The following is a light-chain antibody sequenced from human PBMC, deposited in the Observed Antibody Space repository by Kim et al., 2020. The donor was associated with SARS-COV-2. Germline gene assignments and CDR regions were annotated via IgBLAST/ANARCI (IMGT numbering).Light chain of an antibody. CDR1: NIVSRN. J-gene: IGLJ3*02. Sequence: VALGQTASITCGGNNIVSRNVHWYQQRPGQAPVLVIYRDYNRPSGIPERFSGSNSGNTATLTISRAQDGDEADYYCQVWDSSTWVFGGGTQLTVL. CDR2: RDY. V-gene: IGLV3-9*01. CDR3: QVWDSSTWV.